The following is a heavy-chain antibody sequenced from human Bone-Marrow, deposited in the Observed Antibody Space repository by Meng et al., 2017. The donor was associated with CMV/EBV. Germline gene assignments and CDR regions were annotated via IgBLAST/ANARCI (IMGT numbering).Heavy chain of an antibody. CDR1: GLTFRSYA. D-gene: IGHD6-13*01. Sequence: GGSLRLSCAASGLTFRSYAVAWVRQAPGKGLEWVSAIGDTGATTKYADSVKGRFTISRDNSENTLYLQMNSLRAEDTAVYYCAKRRIAAAGDFQDWGQGTLVTVSS. CDR3: AKRRIAAAGDFQD. V-gene: IGHV3-23*01. CDR2: IGDTGATT. J-gene: IGHJ1*01.